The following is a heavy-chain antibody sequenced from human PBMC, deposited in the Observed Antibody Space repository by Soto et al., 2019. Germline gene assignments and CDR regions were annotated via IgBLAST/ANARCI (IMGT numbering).Heavy chain of an antibody. CDR3: ARDPDPGVGATTDLDY. CDR2: ISYDGSDK. Sequence: LRLSCAASGFTFSSYAMHWVRQTPGKGLEWVALISYDGSDKYYADSVKGRFTISRDNAKNSLYLQMNSLRDEDTAVYYCARDPDPGVGATTDLDYWGQGTLVTVSS. D-gene: IGHD1-26*01. CDR1: GFTFSSYA. J-gene: IGHJ4*02. V-gene: IGHV3-30-3*01.